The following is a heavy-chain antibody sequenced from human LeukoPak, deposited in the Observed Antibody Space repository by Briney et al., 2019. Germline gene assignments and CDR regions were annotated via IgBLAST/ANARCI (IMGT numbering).Heavy chain of an antibody. J-gene: IGHJ4*02. CDR2: IRNKANSYTT. Sequence: PGGSLRLSCAASGFTFSDHYMDWVRQAPGKGLEWVGRIRNKANSYTTEYAASVKGRFTISRDDSQSSLYLQMNSLKTEDTAVYYCARRSGSYFHFDYWGQGTPVTVSS. D-gene: IGHD1-26*01. V-gene: IGHV3-72*01. CDR3: ARRSGSYFHFDY. CDR1: GFTFSDHY.